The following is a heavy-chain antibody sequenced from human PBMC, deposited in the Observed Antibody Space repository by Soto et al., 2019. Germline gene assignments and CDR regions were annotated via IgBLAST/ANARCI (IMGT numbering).Heavy chain of an antibody. V-gene: IGHV3-21*01. J-gene: IGHJ5*02. CDR2: ISSSSSYI. CDR1: GFTFSSYS. Sequence: PGGSLRLSCAASGFTFSSYSMNWVRQAPGKGLEWVSSISSSSSYIYYADSVKGRFTISRDNAKNSLYLQMNSLRAEDTAVYYCARGITIFGVVPWFDPWGQGTLVTVSS. D-gene: IGHD3-3*01. CDR3: ARGITIFGVVPWFDP.